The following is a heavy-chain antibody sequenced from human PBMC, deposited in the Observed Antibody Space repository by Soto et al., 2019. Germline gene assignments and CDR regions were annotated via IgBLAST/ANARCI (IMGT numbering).Heavy chain of an antibody. V-gene: IGHV5-51*01. CDR2: IYPGDSGT. Sequence: PGESLKISCKGSGYSFTSYWIGWVRQMPGKGLEWMGIIYPGDSGTRYSPSFQGQVTISADKSISTAYLQWSSLKASDTAMYYCARGLTIFGVANYYYYMDVWGKGTTVTVSS. CDR3: ARGLTIFGVANYYYYMDV. D-gene: IGHD3-3*01. J-gene: IGHJ6*03. CDR1: GYSFTSYW.